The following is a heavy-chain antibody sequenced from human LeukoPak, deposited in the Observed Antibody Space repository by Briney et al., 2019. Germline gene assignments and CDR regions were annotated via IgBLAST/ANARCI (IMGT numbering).Heavy chain of an antibody. CDR1: GFIVSSNY. CDR3: ARLRPPGDKYFDY. D-gene: IGHD7-27*01. CDR2: IYSGGST. Sequence: GGSLRLSCAASGFIVSSNYMNWVRQTPGKGLEWVSVIYSGGSTYYADSVKGRFTISRDNSKNTLYVQMNSLRPEDTAVCYCARLRPPGDKYFDYWGQGTLVTVSS. V-gene: IGHV3-66*02. J-gene: IGHJ4*02.